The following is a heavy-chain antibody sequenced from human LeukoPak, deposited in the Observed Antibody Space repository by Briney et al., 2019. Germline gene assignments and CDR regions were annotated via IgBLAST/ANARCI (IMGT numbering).Heavy chain of an antibody. Sequence: SETLSLTCAVYGGSFSGYYWSWIRQPPGKGLEWIGEINHSGSTNYNPSLKSRVTISVDTSKNQFSLKLSSVTAADTAVYYCARVAYCSSTSCYPHWFDPWGQGTLVTVSS. J-gene: IGHJ5*02. CDR2: INHSGST. D-gene: IGHD2-2*01. V-gene: IGHV4-34*01. CDR3: ARVAYCSSTSCYPHWFDP. CDR1: GGSFSGYY.